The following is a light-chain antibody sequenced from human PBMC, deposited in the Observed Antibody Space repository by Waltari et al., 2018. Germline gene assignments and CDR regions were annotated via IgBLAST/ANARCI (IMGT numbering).Light chain of an antibody. J-gene: IGLJ2*01. CDR2: DVS. CDR3: CSYAGSYTFGVV. V-gene: IGLV2-11*01. Sequence: QSALTQPRSVSGSPGQSVTISCTGTSSDVGGYNYLSWYQQHPGKAPKLMIYDVSKRPSGVPDRFSGSKSGNTASLTISGLQAEDEADYYCCSYAGSYTFGVVFGGGTKLTVL. CDR1: SSDVGGYNY.